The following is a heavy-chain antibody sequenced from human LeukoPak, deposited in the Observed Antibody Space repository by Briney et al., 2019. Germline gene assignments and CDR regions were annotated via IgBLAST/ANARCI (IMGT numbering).Heavy chain of an antibody. D-gene: IGHD3-22*01. CDR3: TEYPDNSGYSDY. CDR1: GFTFSRYW. Sequence: GGSLRLSCVTSGFTFSRYWLEWVRQAPGKGLEWVANINQDGSLKNYVDSVKGRFTISRDNAKNSLYLQMSSLRAEDTAVYYCTEYPDNSGYSDYWGQGTLLTVSS. J-gene: IGHJ4*02. CDR2: INQDGSLK. V-gene: IGHV3-7*01.